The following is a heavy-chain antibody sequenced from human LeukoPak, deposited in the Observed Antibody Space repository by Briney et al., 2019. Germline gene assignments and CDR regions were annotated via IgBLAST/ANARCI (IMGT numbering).Heavy chain of an antibody. CDR1: GFTFSSSA. V-gene: IGHV3-7*03. Sequence: VGSLRLSCAASGFTFSSSAMSWVRQAPGKGLEWVANIKQDGSEKYYVDSVRGRFTISRDNAENSLYLQMNSLRAEDTAVYYCARYLIAVAGHFTDYFDYWGQGTLVTVSS. CDR2: IKQDGSEK. J-gene: IGHJ4*02. D-gene: IGHD6-19*01. CDR3: ARYLIAVAGHFTDYFDY.